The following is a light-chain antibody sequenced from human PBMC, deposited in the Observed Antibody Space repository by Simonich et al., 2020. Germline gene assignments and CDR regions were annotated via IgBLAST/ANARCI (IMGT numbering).Light chain of an antibody. CDR1: QSISSW. CDR3: QQYNSYSRT. Sequence: DIQMTQSPSTLSASVGGRVTITCRASQSISSWFAGYQQKPGKAPKLLIYKASRLESGSPSRFSSSGSRTEFTRTISSLQPDDFATYYCQQYNSYSRTFGQGTKVEIK. V-gene: IGKV1-5*03. CDR2: KAS. J-gene: IGKJ1*01.